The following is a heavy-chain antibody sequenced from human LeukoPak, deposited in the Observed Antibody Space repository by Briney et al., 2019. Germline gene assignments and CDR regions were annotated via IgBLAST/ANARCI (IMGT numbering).Heavy chain of an antibody. CDR1: GYTFTSYG. CDR3: ARGPEEQQPDY. D-gene: IGHD6-13*01. V-gene: IGHV1-69*13. CDR2: IIPIFGTA. J-gene: IGHJ4*02. Sequence: GASVKVSCKASGYTFTSYGISWVRQAPGQGLEWMGGIIPIFGTANYAQKFQGRVTITADESTSTAYMELSSLRSEDTAVYYCARGPEEQQPDYWGQGTLVTVSS.